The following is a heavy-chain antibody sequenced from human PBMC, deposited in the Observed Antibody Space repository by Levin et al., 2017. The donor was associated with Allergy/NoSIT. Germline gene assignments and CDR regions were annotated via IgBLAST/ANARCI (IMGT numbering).Heavy chain of an antibody. CDR2: ISSSSSYI. J-gene: IGHJ6*02. D-gene: IGHD2-15*01. CDR3: ARDPKYCSGGSCYSEMDV. V-gene: IGHV3-21*01. Sequence: LSLTCAASGFTFRSSSMNWVRQAPGKGLEWVSSISSSSSYIYYADSVKGRFTISRDNAKNSLYLQMNSLRAEDTAVYYCARDPKYCSGGSCYSEMDVWGQGTTVTVSS. CDR1: GFTFRSSS.